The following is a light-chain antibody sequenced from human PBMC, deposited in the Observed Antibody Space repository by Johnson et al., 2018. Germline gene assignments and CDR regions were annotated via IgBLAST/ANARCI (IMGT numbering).Light chain of an antibody. V-gene: IGLV1-51*02. CDR1: SSNIGNNY. CDR2: ENN. J-gene: IGLJ1*01. CDR3: GTWDSRLSAGNC. Sequence: QSVLTQPPSVSAAPGQKVTISCSGSSSNIGNNYVSWYQQLPGTAPKLLIYENNKRPSGIPDRFSGSKSGTSATLGITGLQTGDEADYYCGTWDSRLSAGNCFGTGTNVTVL.